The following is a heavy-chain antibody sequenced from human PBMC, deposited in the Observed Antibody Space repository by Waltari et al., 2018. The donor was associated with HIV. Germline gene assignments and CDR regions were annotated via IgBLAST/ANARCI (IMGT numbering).Heavy chain of an antibody. CDR1: GFIFSTYW. J-gene: IGHJ4*02. CDR2: ISGSGDIA. Sequence: EVQLVESGGGLVQPGGSLRLSCAASGFIFSTYWLHWVPQAPGKGLVWVAAISGSGDIAYSADSVKGRFSISRDNSKNTLFLQMTSLRAEDTAVYYCAKDLGDYVWGMFTGAHFDSWGQGTLVTVSS. D-gene: IGHD3-16*01. CDR3: AKDLGDYVWGMFTGAHFDS. V-gene: IGHV3-23*04.